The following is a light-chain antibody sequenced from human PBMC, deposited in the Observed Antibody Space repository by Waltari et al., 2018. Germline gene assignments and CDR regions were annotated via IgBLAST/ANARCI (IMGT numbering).Light chain of an antibody. V-gene: IGLV2-23*01. CDR1: SSDVGSYNL. CDR3: CSYAGSSPWV. CDR2: EGS. Sequence: SALTQPASVSGSPGQSITIPCTGTSSDVGSYNLVSWYQQHPGKAPKLMIYEGSKRPSGVSNRFSGSKSGNTASLTISGLQAEDEADYYCCSYAGSSPWVFGGGTKLTVL. J-gene: IGLJ3*02.